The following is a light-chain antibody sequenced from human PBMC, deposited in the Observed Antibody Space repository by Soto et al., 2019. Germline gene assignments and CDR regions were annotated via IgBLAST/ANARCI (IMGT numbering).Light chain of an antibody. V-gene: IGLV1-44*01. CDR3: ATWDDSLNGYV. CDR1: SSNIGGNT. CDR2: SNN. J-gene: IGLJ1*01. Sequence: QAVVTQPPSVSGTPAQRVTISCSGSSSNIGGNTVNWYQQLPGAAPKLLIYSNNQRPSGVPDRFSGSKSGTSASLAISGLQSEDEADYYCATWDDSLNGYVFGTGTKVTVL.